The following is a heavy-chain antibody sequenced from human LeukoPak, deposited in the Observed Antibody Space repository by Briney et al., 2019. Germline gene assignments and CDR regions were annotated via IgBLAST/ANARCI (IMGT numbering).Heavy chain of an antibody. CDR1: GFTFSSYA. CDR2: ISGSGDST. D-gene: IGHD6-19*01. J-gene: IGHJ6*02. CDR3: AKQEGSGWYRAYYYYYGMDV. Sequence: GGSLRLSCAASGFTFSSYAMSWVRQAPGKGLEWVSAISGSGDSTYYADSVKGRFTISRDNSKNTLYLQMNSLRAEDTAVYYCAKQEGSGWYRAYYYYYGMDVWGQGTTVTVSS. V-gene: IGHV3-23*01.